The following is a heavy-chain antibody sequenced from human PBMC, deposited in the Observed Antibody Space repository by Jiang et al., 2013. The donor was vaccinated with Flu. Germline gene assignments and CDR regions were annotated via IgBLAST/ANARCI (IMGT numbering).Heavy chain of an antibody. CDR2: IIPIFGTA. CDR3: AREAVEARTTEPGHYYFDY. CDR1: GGTFSSYA. Sequence: SGAEVKKPGSSVKVSCKASGGTFSSYAISWVRQAPGQGLEWMGGIIPIFGTANYAQKFQGRVTITADESTSTAYMELSSLRSEDTAVYYCAREAVEARTTEPGHYYFDYWGQGTLVTVSS. D-gene: IGHD1-14*01. V-gene: IGHV1-69*01. J-gene: IGHJ4*02.